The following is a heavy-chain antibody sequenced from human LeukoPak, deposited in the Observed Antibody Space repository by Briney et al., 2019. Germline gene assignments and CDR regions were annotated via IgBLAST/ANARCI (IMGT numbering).Heavy chain of an antibody. V-gene: IGHV3-20*04. CDR3: ARDRGYYDSSGYPFDY. CDR1: GFTFDDYG. D-gene: IGHD3-22*01. CDR2: INWNGGST. J-gene: IGHJ4*02. Sequence: GGSLRLSCAASGFTFDDYGMSWVRQAPGKGLEWVSGINWNGGSTGYADSVKGRFTISRDNAKNSLYLQMNSLRAEDTALYYCARDRGYYDSSGYPFDYWGQGTLVTVSS.